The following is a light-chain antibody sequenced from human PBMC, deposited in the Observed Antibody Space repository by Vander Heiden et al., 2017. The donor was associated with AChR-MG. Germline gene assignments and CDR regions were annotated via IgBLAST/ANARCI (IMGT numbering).Light chain of an antibody. J-gene: IGLJ3*02. CDR2: DGS. CDR1: SSDVGGYNY. CDR3: SSDTSSSTWV. V-gene: IGLV2-14*03. Sequence: QSALPQPASVSGSPGQSITISWTGTSSDVGGYNYVAGYQQPPGNAPKLIVDDGSNRPSGVANRFSGSKSGNTASLTISGLQAEDEADYYCSSDTSSSTWVFGGGTKLTVL.